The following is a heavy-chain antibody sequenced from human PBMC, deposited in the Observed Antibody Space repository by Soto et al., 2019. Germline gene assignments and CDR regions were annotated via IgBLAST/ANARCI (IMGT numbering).Heavy chain of an antibody. J-gene: IGHJ5*02. CDR3: ARQLEYSKINWFDP. Sequence: GASLKISCKGSGYSFTSYWIGWVRQVPGKGLEWMGIIYPGDSDTRYSPSFQGQVTISADKSISTAYLQWSSLKASDTAMYYCARQLEYSKINWFDPWGQGTLVTVSS. CDR2: IYPGDSDT. CDR1: GYSFTSYW. D-gene: IGHD6-6*01. V-gene: IGHV5-51*01.